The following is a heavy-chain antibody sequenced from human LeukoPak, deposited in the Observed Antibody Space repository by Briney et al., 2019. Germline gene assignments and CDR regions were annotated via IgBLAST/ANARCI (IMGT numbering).Heavy chain of an antibody. CDR3: AKGRYYGSGSYNDY. J-gene: IGHJ4*02. D-gene: IGHD3-10*01. CDR2: IRYDGSNK. CDR1: GFPFSSYG. V-gene: IGHV3-30*02. Sequence: GGSLTLSCAASGFPFSSYGMLWVPHAPGKGLEWVAFIRYDGSNKYYADSVKCRFTISRDNSKNTLYLQMNSLRAEDTAVYYCAKGRYYGSGSYNDYWGQGTLVTVSS.